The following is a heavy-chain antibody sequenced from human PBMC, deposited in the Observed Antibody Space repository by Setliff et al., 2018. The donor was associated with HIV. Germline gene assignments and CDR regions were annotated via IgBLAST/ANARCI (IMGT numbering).Heavy chain of an antibody. CDR2: IYTSGST. D-gene: IGHD3-16*01. J-gene: IGHJ6*03. CDR3: ARDVPWGDYYYYMDV. V-gene: IGHV4-4*07. Sequence: SETLSLTCTVSGGSISSYYWSWIRQPAGKGLEWIGHIYTSGSTNYNPSLKSRVTMSVDTSKDQFSLKLSSVTAADTAVYYCARDVPWGDYYYYMDVWGKGTTVTVSS. CDR1: GGSISSYY.